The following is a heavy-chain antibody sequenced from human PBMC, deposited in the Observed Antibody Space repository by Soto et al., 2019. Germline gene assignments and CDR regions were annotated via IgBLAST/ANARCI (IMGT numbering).Heavy chain of an antibody. CDR2: VNPSGGHT. J-gene: IGHJ4*02. V-gene: IGHV1-46*01. Sequence: QVQLVQSGAEVKKPGASVKVSCKASGDTFTDYYIHWVRQAPGQGLEWMGTVNPSGGHTTYAQHFLGRMTMTRDTSTSTLYMELTSLTSEDTSVYYCARGGHVVVVTAALDYWGQGTLVTVSS. CDR1: GDTFTDYY. D-gene: IGHD2-21*02. CDR3: ARGGHVVVVTAALDY.